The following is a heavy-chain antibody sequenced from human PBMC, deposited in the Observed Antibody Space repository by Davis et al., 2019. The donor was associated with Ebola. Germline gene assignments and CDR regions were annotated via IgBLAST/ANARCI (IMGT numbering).Heavy chain of an antibody. V-gene: IGHV3-53*01. CDR3: AKDRRITMIVVGPGDAFDI. CDR1: GFTVSSNY. D-gene: IGHD3-22*01. Sequence: PGGSLRLSCAASGFTVSSNYMSWVRQAPGKGLEWVSVIYSGGSTYYADSVKGRFTISRDNSKNTLYLQMNSLRAEDTAVYYCAKDRRITMIVVGPGDAFDIWGQGTMVTVSS. CDR2: IYSGGST. J-gene: IGHJ3*02.